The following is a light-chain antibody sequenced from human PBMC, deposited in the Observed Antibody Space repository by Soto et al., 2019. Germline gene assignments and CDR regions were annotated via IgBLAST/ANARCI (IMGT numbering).Light chain of an antibody. CDR1: QSVSSNY. J-gene: IGKJ1*01. V-gene: IGKV3-20*01. Sequence: EIVLTQSPGTLSLSPGERATFSCRGSQSVSSNYVAGYQQQPGQAPRLLIYGAFKRATGIPDRFSGSGSGTDFTLSSSRMEPEDFAVYCCQQYGSSPRTFGQGTKVDIK. CDR2: GAF. CDR3: QQYGSSPRT.